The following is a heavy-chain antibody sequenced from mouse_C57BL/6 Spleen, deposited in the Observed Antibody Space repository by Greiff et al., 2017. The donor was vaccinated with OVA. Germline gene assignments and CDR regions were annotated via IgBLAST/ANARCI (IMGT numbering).Heavy chain of an antibody. CDR3: AIITTVPNWYFDV. V-gene: IGHV1-55*01. Sequence: QVHVKQSGAELVKPGASVKMSCKASGYTFTSYWITWVKQRPGQGLEWIGDIYPGSGSTNYNEKFKSKATLTVDTSSSTAYMQLSSLTSEDSAVYYCAIITTVPNWYFDVWGTGTTVTVSS. J-gene: IGHJ1*03. CDR1: GYTFTSYW. D-gene: IGHD1-1*01. CDR2: IYPGSGST.